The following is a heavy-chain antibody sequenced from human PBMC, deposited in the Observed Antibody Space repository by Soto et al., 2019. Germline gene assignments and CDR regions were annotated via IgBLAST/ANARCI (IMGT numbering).Heavy chain of an antibody. CDR1: GFTFSSYG. Sequence: PGGSLRLSCAASGFTFSSYGMHWVRQAPGKGLEWVAVIWYDGSNKYYADSVKGRFTISRDNSKNTLYLQMNSLRAEDTAVYYCARDSHWELLVSVGGMDVWGQGTTVTVSS. CDR3: ARDSHWELLVSVGGMDV. D-gene: IGHD1-26*01. V-gene: IGHV3-33*01. CDR2: IWYDGSNK. J-gene: IGHJ6*02.